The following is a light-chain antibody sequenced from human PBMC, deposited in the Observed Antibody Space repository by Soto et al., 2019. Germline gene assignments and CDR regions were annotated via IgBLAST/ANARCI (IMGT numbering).Light chain of an antibody. CDR2: DAY. J-gene: IGKJ4*01. CDR1: QSVSSY. Sequence: EIVLTQSPATLSLSPGERATLSCRASQSVSSYLAWYQHKPGQAPRLLIYDAYNRATGIPARFSGSGSGTVVDLTISSQGSEDFAVYDCQKCSSWGHTFGGGTKVEIK. CDR3: QKCSSWGHT. V-gene: IGKV3-11*01.